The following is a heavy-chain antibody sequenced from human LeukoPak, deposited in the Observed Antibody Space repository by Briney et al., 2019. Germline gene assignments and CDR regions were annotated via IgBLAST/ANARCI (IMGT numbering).Heavy chain of an antibody. Sequence: SETLSLTCTVSGGSVISDTYYWGWIRQPPGKGLEWIGNIHYRECTDYTPSLKTRITISVDTSKNQFSLKLRSVTAADTAVYFCARHAKYNYFDPWGQGTLVTVSS. CDR2: IHYRECT. V-gene: IGHV4-39*01. CDR3: ARHAKYNYFDP. J-gene: IGHJ5*02. CDR1: GGSVISDTYY.